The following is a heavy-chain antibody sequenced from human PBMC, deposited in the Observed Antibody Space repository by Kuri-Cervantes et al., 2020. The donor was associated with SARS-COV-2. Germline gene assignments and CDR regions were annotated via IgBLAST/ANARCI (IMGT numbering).Heavy chain of an antibody. CDR3: ASVISETTGFHY. J-gene: IGHJ4*02. CDR1: GGSISSSY. CDR2: ISDSGST. D-gene: IGHD1/OR15-1a*01. V-gene: IGHV4-59*01. Sequence: GSLRLSCTASGGSISSSYWSWTPQPPGNGLEWIGYISDSGSTKYNPTLKSRVTTSVDTSKNQVSLKLSSVTAADTAVYYCASVISETTGFHYWGQGTLVTVSS.